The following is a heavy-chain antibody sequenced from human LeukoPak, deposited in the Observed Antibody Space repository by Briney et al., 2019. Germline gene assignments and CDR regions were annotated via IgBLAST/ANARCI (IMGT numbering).Heavy chain of an antibody. J-gene: IGHJ3*02. CDR2: INPNSGGT. V-gene: IGHV1-2*02. Sequence: ASVKVSCKASGYTFTGYYMHWVRQAPGQGLEWMGWINPNSGGTNYAQKFQGRVTMTRDTSISTAYMELSRLRSDDTAVYYCASDIAAAGIGAFDIWGRGTMVTVSS. D-gene: IGHD6-13*01. CDR3: ASDIAAAGIGAFDI. CDR1: GYTFTGYY.